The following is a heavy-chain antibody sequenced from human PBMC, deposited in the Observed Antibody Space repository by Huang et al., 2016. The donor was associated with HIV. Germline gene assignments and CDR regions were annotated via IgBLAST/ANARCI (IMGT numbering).Heavy chain of an antibody. J-gene: IGHJ4*02. V-gene: IGHV1-3*01. CDR1: GYTFSSHA. CDR2: INGGNGDT. D-gene: IGHD3-3*01. CDR3: ARDPLDIRRHFDF. Sequence: QVQLVQSGAEVKKPVTSVKVSCKTSGYTFSSHALHWLRQAPGQRPEWMGWINGGNGDTKYSQKFQGRVTITSDTSANIGYMELNSLLSEDTAVYYCARDPLDIRRHFDFWGQGSLVTVSS.